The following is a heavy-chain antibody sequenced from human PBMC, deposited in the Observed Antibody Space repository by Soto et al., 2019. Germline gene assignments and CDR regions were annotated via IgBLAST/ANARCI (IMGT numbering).Heavy chain of an antibody. D-gene: IGHD2-15*01. V-gene: IGHV1-46*01. CDR1: GYIFTAYS. J-gene: IGHJ1*01. Sequence: ASVKVSCKASGYIFTAYSMHWVRQAPGQGLEWMGVVNPSGGSTNYAQKFQGRITMTRDTSTSTVYMDLSSLTSEDTAVYYCARDDNCSDGICYSEYFQRWGQ. CDR3: ARDDNCSDGICYSEYFQR. CDR2: VNPSGGST.